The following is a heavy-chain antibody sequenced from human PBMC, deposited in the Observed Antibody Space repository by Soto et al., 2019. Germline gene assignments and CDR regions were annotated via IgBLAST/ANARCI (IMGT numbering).Heavy chain of an antibody. CDR1: GGSISSYY. Sequence: SETLSLTCTVSGGSISSYYWSWIRQPPGKGLEWIGYIYYSGSTNYNPSLKSRVTISVDTSKNQFSLKLSSVTAADTAVYYCARGGSSGWHSFWFDPWGQGTLVTVSS. CDR2: IYYSGST. D-gene: IGHD6-19*01. CDR3: ARGGSSGWHSFWFDP. V-gene: IGHV4-59*01. J-gene: IGHJ5*02.